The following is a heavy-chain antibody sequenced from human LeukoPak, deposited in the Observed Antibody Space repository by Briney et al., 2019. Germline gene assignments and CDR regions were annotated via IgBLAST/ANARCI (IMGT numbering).Heavy chain of an antibody. CDR1: GGTFSGYY. J-gene: IGHJ4*02. CDR3: ARGFLATY. Sequence: SETLSLTCAVYGGTFSGYYWSWIRQPTGKGLECVGENNHSGSTNYNPSLKSRVTISVDTSKNQFSLKLSSVTAADTAVYYCARGFLATYWGQGTLVTVSS. D-gene: IGHD5-12*01. V-gene: IGHV4-34*01. CDR2: NNHSGST.